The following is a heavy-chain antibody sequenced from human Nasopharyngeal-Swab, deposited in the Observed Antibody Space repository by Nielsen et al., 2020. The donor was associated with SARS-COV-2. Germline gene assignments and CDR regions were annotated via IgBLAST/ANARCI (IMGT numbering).Heavy chain of an antibody. J-gene: IGHJ6*02. D-gene: IGHD5-12*01. Sequence: GGSLRLSCAASGFTLSSNSMNWVRQAPGKGLEWVSSTSTSSSYLYYADSVKGRFTISRDNPKNSLYLQMNSLRAEDTAVYYCARGRGGGYDPWGYYYYDIDVWGHGTTVTVSS. CDR3: ARGRGGGYDPWGYYYYDIDV. V-gene: IGHV3-21*01. CDR2: TSTSSSYL. CDR1: GFTLSSNS.